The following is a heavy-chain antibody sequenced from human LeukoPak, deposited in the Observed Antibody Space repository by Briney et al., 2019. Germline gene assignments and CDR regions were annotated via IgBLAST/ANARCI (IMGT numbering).Heavy chain of an antibody. J-gene: IGHJ1*01. Sequence: GGSLRLSCAASGFTFSSYWMHWVRQLPGKGLVWVSRINSDGSSTSYADSVKGRFTISRDNAKNTLYLQMNGLRAEDTAVYFCAAPSVVAAFQRWGQGTLVTVSS. CDR2: INSDGSST. CDR1: GFTFSSYW. CDR3: AAPSVVAAFQR. V-gene: IGHV3-74*01. D-gene: IGHD2-15*01.